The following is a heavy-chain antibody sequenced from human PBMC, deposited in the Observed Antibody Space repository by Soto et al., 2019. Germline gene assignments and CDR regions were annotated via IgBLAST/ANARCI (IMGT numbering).Heavy chain of an antibody. V-gene: IGHV3-7*01. J-gene: IGHJ6*03. CDR1: GFTFSSYW. CDR3: ARVAAEWWRVYMDV. D-gene: IGHD2-15*01. CDR2: IKQDGSEK. Sequence: GGSLRLSCAASGFTFSSYWMSWVRQAPGKGLEWVANIKQDGSEKYYVDSVKGRFTISRDNAKNSLYLQMNSLRAEDTAVYYCARVAAEWWRVYMDVWGKGTTVTVSS.